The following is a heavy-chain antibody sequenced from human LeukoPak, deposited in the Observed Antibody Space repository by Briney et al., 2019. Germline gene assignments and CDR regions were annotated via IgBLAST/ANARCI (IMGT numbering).Heavy chain of an antibody. J-gene: IGHJ4*02. Sequence: PSETLSLTCTVSGGSISSYYWSWIRQPPGKGLEWIGYIYYSGSTNYNPSLKSRVTISVDTSKNHFSLKLSSVTAADTAVYYCARLISGVGYFDYWGQGTLVTASS. CDR3: ARLISGVGYFDY. D-gene: IGHD3-10*01. CDR2: IYYSGST. CDR1: GGSISSYY. V-gene: IGHV4-59*08.